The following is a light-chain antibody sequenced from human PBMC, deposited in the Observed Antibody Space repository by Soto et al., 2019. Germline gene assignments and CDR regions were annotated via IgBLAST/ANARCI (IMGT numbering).Light chain of an antibody. CDR3: QQYGGSIT. CDR1: QSVSSY. CDR2: GAS. J-gene: IGKJ5*01. Sequence: EIVMTQSPATLSVSPGERATLSCRASQSVSSYLAWYQQKPGQAPRLLIYGASSRATGIPDRFSGSGSGTDFTLTISRLEPEDFAVFYCQQYGGSITFGQGTRLEIK. V-gene: IGKV3-20*01.